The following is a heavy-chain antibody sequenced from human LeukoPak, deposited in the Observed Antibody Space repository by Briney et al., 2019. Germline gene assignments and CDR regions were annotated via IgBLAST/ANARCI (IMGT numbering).Heavy chain of an antibody. CDR3: ARSESSSWTLYYYYYYMDV. CDR2: IKKDGSEK. CDR1: GFTFSSYW. D-gene: IGHD6-13*01. V-gene: IGHV3-7*01. Sequence: GGSLRLSCAASGFTFSSYWMSWVRQAPGKGLEWVANIKKDGSEKYYVDSVKGRFTISRDNAKTSVYLQMNSLRAEDTAVYYCARSESSSWTLYYYYYYMDVWGKGTTVTVSS. J-gene: IGHJ6*03.